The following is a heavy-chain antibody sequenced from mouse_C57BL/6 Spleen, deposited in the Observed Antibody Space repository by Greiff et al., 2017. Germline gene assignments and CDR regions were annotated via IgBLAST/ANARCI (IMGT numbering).Heavy chain of an antibody. D-gene: IGHD2-4*01. CDR1: GFNIKDYY. J-gene: IGHJ3*01. CDR3: TTGRVSYYDYFAY. CDR2: IDPEDGDT. Sequence: EVQLQESGAELVRPEASVKLSCTASGFNIKDYYMHWVKQRPEQGLEWIGRIDPEDGDTEYAPKFQGKATMTADTSSNTSYLQLSSLTSEDTAVYYCTTGRVSYYDYFAYWGQGTLVTVSA. V-gene: IGHV14-1*01.